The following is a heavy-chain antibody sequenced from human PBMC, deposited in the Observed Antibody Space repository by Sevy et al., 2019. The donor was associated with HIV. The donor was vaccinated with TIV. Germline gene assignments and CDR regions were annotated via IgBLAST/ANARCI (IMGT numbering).Heavy chain of an antibody. CDR2: ISSSGSTI. V-gene: IGHV3-48*03. J-gene: IGHJ6*03. CDR3: AREGYSSSWYGANYYYYYMDV. D-gene: IGHD6-13*01. CDR1: GFTFSSYE. Sequence: GGSLRLSCAASGFTFSSYEMNWVRQAPGKGLEWVSYISSSGSTIYYADSVKGRFTISRDNAKNSLYLQMNSLRAEDTAVYYCAREGYSSSWYGANYYYYYMDVWGKGTTVTVSS.